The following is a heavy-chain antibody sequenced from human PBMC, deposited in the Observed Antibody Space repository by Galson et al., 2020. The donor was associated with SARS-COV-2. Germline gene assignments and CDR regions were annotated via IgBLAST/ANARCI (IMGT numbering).Heavy chain of an antibody. V-gene: IGHV3-11*04. CDR2: ISSSGSTI. Sequence: GESLKISCAASGFTFSDYYMSWIRQAPGKGLEWVSYISSSGSTIYYADSVKGRFTISRDNAKNSLYLQMNSLRAEDTAVYYCATPGNYGSGSYLGYWGQGTLVTVSS. CDR1: GFTFSDYY. D-gene: IGHD3-10*01. CDR3: ATPGNYGSGSYLGY. J-gene: IGHJ4*02.